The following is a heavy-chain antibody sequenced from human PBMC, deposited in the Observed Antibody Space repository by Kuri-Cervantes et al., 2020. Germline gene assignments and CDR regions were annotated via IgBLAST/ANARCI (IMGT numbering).Heavy chain of an antibody. CDR2: IKSKTDGGTT. D-gene: IGHD3-10*01. J-gene: IGHJ4*02. CDR3: TTILWFGELRPYYFDY. Sequence: LSLTCAASGFTFSSYGMHWVRQAPGKGLEWVGRIKSKTDGGTTDYAAPVKGRFTISRDDSKNTLYLQMNSLKTEDTAVYYCTTILWFGELRPYYFDYWGQGTLVTVSS. V-gene: IGHV3-15*01. CDR1: GFTFSSYG.